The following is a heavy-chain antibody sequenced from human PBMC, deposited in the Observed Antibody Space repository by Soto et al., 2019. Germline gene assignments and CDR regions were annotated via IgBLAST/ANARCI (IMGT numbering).Heavy chain of an antibody. CDR1: GFTFRDFW. V-gene: IGHV3-74*01. CDR3: GSVFDY. J-gene: IGHJ4*02. D-gene: IGHD3-10*01. CDR2: VDNDGSGT. Sequence: PGGSLRLSSAASGFTFRDFWIHWVPQVPGKGLMWVSRVDNDGSGTSYADSVKGRFTMSRDNAKNTVYLQMNSLRVDDTAVYYSGSVFDYWGQGTLVTVSS.